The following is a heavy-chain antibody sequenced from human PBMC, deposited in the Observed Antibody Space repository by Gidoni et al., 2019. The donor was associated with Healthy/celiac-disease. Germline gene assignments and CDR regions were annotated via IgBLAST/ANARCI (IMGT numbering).Heavy chain of an antibody. CDR1: GGTFSIYA. V-gene: IGHV1-69*01. CDR3: ARPGPDCSSTSCVFDY. Sequence: QLQLVQSGAEVKKPVSSVKVSCKASGGTFSIYAISWVRQAPGQGLEWMGGIIPIFGTANYAQKFQGRVTITADESTSTAYMELSSLRSEDTAVYYCARPGPDCSSTSCVFDYWGQGTLVTVSS. D-gene: IGHD2-2*01. J-gene: IGHJ4*02. CDR2: IIPIFGTA.